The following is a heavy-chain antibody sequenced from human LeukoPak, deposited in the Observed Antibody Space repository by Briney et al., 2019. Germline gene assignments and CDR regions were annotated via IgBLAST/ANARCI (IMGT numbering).Heavy chain of an antibody. CDR2: MSGGGTGT. J-gene: IGHJ4*02. CDR3: AWGIQLWLPRFDY. CDR1: GFTFSTFA. V-gene: IGHV3-23*01. Sequence: GGSLRLSCSASGFTFSTFAMTWVRQAPGKGLELVSAMSGGGTGTFYADSVKGRFTISRDNSKNTLYLQMNSLRAEDTAVYYCAWGIQLWLPRFDYWGQGTLVTVSS. D-gene: IGHD5-18*01.